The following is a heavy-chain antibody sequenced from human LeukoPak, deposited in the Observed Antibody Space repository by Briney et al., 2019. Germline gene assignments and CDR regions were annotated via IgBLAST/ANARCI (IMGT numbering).Heavy chain of an antibody. CDR2: IYSGGST. Sequence: GESLRLSCAASGFTVSSNYMSWVRQAPGKGLEWVSVIYSGGSTYYADSVKGRFTISRDNAKNTLYVQMNSLRVEDTAVYYCARGSLGAFDIWGQGTMVTVSS. CDR1: GFTVSSNY. V-gene: IGHV3-66*01. J-gene: IGHJ3*02. CDR3: ARGSLGAFDI.